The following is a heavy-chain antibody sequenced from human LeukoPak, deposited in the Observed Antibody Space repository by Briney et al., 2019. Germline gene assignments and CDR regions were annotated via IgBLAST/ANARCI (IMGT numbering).Heavy chain of an antibody. CDR1: GFTFSSYS. V-gene: IGHV3-43*02. D-gene: IGHD6-19*01. CDR2: ISGDGGST. Sequence: GGSLRLSCAASGFTFSSYSMNWVRQAPGKGLEWVSLISGDGGSTYYADSVKGRFTISRDNSKNSLYLQMNSLRTEDTALYYCAKGGGGIAVAESFYYYYGMDVWGQGTTVTVSS. CDR3: AKGGGGIAVAESFYYYYGMDV. J-gene: IGHJ6*02.